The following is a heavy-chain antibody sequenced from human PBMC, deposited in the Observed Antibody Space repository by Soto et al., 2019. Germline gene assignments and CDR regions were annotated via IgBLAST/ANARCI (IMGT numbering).Heavy chain of an antibody. CDR1: GFTFSSYG. CDR3: AKDPXXXS. Sequence: QVQLVESGGGVVQPGRSLRLSCAASGFTFSSYGMHWVRQAPGKGLEWVAVISYDGSNKYYADSVKGRFTISRDNSKNTLYLQMNXXXXXDTAVYYCAKDPXXXSWGQGTLXXVXS. V-gene: IGHV3-30*18. J-gene: IGHJ1*01. CDR2: ISYDGSNK.